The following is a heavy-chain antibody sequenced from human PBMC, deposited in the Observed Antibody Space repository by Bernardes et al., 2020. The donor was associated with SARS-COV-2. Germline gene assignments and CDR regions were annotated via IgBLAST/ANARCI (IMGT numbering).Heavy chain of an antibody. V-gene: IGHV3-73*01. CDR1: GFTFSGSA. CDR2: IRSKANSYAT. D-gene: IGHD5-12*01. Sequence: GGSLRLSCAASGFTFSGSAMHWVRQASGKGLEWVGRIRSKANSYATAYAASVKGRFTISRDDSKNTAYLQMNSLKTEDTAVYYCTCRWLQFDYWGQGTLVTVSS. J-gene: IGHJ4*02. CDR3: TCRWLQFDY.